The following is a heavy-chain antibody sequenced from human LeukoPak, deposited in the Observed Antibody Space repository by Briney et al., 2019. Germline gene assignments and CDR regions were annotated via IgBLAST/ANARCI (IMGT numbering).Heavy chain of an antibody. V-gene: IGHV3-23*01. CDR2: ISSSGGST. Sequence: GSLRLSCAASGFTFSSSAMSWVRQVPGKGLEWVSGISSSGGSTNYADSVRGRFTISRDNSKNTLYVQMNSLRDEDTALYYCAKGQRWESPHYLDSWGQGALVTVSS. CDR1: GFTFSSSA. J-gene: IGHJ4*02. CDR3: AKGQRWESPHYLDS. D-gene: IGHD1-26*01.